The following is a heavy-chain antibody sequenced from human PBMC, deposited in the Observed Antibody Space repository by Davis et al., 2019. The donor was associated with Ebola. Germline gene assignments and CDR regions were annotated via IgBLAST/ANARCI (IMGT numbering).Heavy chain of an antibody. V-gene: IGHV4-59*01. Sequence: SETLSLTCSISYGSISSYYWSWIRQPPGKGLEWIGYIYYSGSTLINPSLKSRVTISLDTSKNHFSLKLTSVTAADTAVYYCARGIPSGYDGMTFDYWGQGTLVTVSS. CDR3: ARGIPSGYDGMTFDY. J-gene: IGHJ4*02. CDR1: YGSISSYY. D-gene: IGHD3-22*01. CDR2: IYYSGST.